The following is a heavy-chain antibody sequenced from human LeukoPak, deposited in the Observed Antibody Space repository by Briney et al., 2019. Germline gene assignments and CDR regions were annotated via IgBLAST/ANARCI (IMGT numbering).Heavy chain of an antibody. CDR2: IKQDGSEK. CDR1: GFTFSSYW. V-gene: IGHV3-7*01. D-gene: IGHD2-15*01. J-gene: IGHJ5*02. CDR3: AREGSEDNWFDP. Sequence: PGGSLRLSCAAPGFTFSSYWMSWVRQAPGKGLEWVANIKQDGSEKYYVDSVKGRFTISRDNAKNSLYLQMNSLRAEDTAVYYCAREGSEDNWFDPWGQGTLVTVSS.